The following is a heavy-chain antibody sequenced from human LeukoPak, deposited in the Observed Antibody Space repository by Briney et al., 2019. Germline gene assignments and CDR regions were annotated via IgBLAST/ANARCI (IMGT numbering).Heavy chain of an antibody. V-gene: IGHV1-18*01. D-gene: IGHD1-26*01. CDR2: ISANDGNTKYNT. CDR3: ARDRDRSGSQSY. CDR1: GYTFTSYG. Sequence: ASVKVSCKASGYTFTSYGIRWVRQAPGQGLEWMGWISANDGNTKYNTKYAQNLQGRVTMTTDISTSTAYMELRTLRSDDTAVYYCARDRDRSGSQSYWGQGTLVTVSS. J-gene: IGHJ4*02.